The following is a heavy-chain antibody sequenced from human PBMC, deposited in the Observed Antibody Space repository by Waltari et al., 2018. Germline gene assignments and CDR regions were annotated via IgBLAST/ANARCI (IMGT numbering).Heavy chain of an antibody. CDR3: SKDSDAFYIDY. CDR1: GFSFRAYG. CDR2: RHHDEISK. D-gene: IGHD2-2*01. J-gene: IGHJ4*02. V-gene: IGHV3-30*02. Sequence: QVQLVESGGGVVQPGGCLRSPCAVSGFSFRAYGLSWVRQAPGKGLEWVSYRHHDEISKHYADSVKGRFTISRDNSKNTVYLHMDSLRAEDTALYYCSKDSDAFYIDYWGQGVLVTVSS.